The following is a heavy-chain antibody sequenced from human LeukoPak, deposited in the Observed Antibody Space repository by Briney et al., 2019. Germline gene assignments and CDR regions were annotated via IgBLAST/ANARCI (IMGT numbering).Heavy chain of an antibody. D-gene: IGHD6-19*01. J-gene: IGHJ4*02. CDR3: AKDGSLYSSGWYYFDY. V-gene: IGHV3-33*06. Sequence: GGSLRLSCAASGYTFSSYGMHWVRQAPGKGLEWVAVIWYDGSNKNYADSVKGRFTISRDNSKNTLYLQMNSLRAEDTAVYYCAKDGSLYSSGWYYFDYWGQGTLVTVSS. CDR1: GYTFSSYG. CDR2: IWYDGSNK.